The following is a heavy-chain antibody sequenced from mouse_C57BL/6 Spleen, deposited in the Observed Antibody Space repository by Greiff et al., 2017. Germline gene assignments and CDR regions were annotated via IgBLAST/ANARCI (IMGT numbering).Heavy chain of an antibody. D-gene: IGHD2-5*01. CDR3: PYSNYDWYFDV. Sequence: EVKLMESGAELVRPGASVKLSCTASGFNIKDYYMHWVKQRPEQGLEWIGRIDPEDGDTEYAPKFQGKATMTADTSSNTAYLQLSSLTSEDTAVYYCPYSNYDWYFDVWGTGTTVTVSS. CDR1: GFNIKDYY. J-gene: IGHJ1*03. V-gene: IGHV14-1*01. CDR2: IDPEDGDT.